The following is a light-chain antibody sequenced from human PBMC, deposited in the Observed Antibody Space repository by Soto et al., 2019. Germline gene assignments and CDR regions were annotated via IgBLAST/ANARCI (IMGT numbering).Light chain of an antibody. Sequence: EIVLTQSPGTLSLPPGERATFSCRASQSVSSNYLAWYQQKPGQAPRLLIYDASNRATGIPDRFSGSGSGTDFTLTISRLEPEDFAVYYCQQFGSSPRTFGQGTKVDIK. J-gene: IGKJ1*01. CDR1: QSVSSNY. V-gene: IGKV3-20*01. CDR3: QQFGSSPRT. CDR2: DAS.